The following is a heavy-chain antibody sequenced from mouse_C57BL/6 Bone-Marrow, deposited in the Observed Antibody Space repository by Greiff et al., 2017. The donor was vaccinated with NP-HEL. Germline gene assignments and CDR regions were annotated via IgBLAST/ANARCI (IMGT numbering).Heavy chain of an antibody. Sequence: VQLKESGGGLVKPGGSLKLSCAASGFTFSSYAMSWVRQTPEKRLEWVATISDGGSYTYYPDNVKGRFTISRDNAKNNLYLQMSHLKSEDTAMYYCARDPHWYFDVWGTGTTVTVSS. J-gene: IGHJ1*03. V-gene: IGHV5-4*01. CDR3: ARDPHWYFDV. CDR2: ISDGGSYT. CDR1: GFTFSSYA.